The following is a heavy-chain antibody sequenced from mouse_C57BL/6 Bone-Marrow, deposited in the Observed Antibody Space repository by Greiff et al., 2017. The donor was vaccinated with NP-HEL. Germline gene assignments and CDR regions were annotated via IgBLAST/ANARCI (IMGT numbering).Heavy chain of an antibody. CDR3: ALYYGSSYVYWYFDV. J-gene: IGHJ1*03. Sequence: VQLQQSGAELVKPGASVKLSCTASGFNITDYYMHWVKQRTEQGLEWIGRIDPEDGETKYAPKFQGKATITADTSSNTAYLQLSSLTSEDPAVYYCALYYGSSYVYWYFDVWGTGTTVTVSS. V-gene: IGHV14-2*01. CDR2: IDPEDGET. D-gene: IGHD1-1*01. CDR1: GFNITDYY.